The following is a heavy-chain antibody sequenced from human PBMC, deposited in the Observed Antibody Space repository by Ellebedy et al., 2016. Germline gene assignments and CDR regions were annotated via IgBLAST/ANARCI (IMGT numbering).Heavy chain of an antibody. Sequence: SQTLSLTCAISGDRVSRHSASWNWIRQSPSRGLEWLGKTNYRSKWYSDYAPSVKSRVTITPDTSMNQFYLQRKSVTPEDTAVYYCAKDGYRNPENDGFDIWGQGTMVTVSS. CDR3: AKDGYRNPENDGFDI. CDR2: TNYRSKWYS. V-gene: IGHV6-1*01. CDR1: GDRVSRHSAS. J-gene: IGHJ3*02. D-gene: IGHD4-11*01.